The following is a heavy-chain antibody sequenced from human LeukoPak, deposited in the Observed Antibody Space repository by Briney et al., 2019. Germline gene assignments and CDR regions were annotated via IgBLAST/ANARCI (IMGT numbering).Heavy chain of an antibody. D-gene: IGHD6-19*01. J-gene: IGHJ5*02. V-gene: IGHV4-4*07. CDR2: IYTSGST. CDR1: GGSISSYY. Sequence: SETLSLTCTVSGGSISSYYWSWIRQPAGKGLEWIGRIYTSGSTNYNPSLKSRVTMSVDTSKNQFSLKLSSVTAADTAVYYCARELIDQWLVIRGWFDPWGQGTLVTVSS. CDR3: ARELIDQWLVIRGWFDP.